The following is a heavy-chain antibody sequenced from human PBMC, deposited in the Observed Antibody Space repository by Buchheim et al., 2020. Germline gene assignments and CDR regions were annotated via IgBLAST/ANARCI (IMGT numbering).Heavy chain of an antibody. CDR3: AASSFLDTAMVFDY. J-gene: IGHJ4*02. D-gene: IGHD5-18*01. CDR2: IYATGST. CDR1: GSSISSGSYY. Sequence: QVQLQESGPGLVKPSQTLSLTCTVSGSSISSGSYYWTWIRQPAGKGLEWIGRIYATGSTHYHSSPKSRVSIPLDTSKNQFSLTLSSVTAADTAVYYCAASSFLDTAMVFDYCGRGAL. V-gene: IGHV4-61*02.